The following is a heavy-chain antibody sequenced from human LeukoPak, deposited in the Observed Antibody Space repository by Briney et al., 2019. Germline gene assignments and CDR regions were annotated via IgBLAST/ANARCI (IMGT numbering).Heavy chain of an antibody. CDR3: VLWASRVVPAARFGFDP. D-gene: IGHD2-2*01. J-gene: IGHJ5*02. CDR1: GGSISSSSYY. CDR2: IYYSWIN. V-gene: IGHV4-39*06. Sequence: PSETLSLTCTVSGGSISSSSYYWVWIRQPPGKGLEWIGSIYYSWINYYNPSLKRRVTISVDAYKNQYPLKLSSGTAADTAVYYCVLWASRVVPAARFGFDPWGQGTLVTVSS.